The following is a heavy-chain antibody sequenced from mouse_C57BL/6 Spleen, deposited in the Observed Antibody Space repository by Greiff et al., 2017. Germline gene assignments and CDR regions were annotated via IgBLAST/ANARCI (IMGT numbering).Heavy chain of an antibody. CDR1: GYTFTSYG. V-gene: IGHV1-81*01. CDR2: IYPRSGNT. Sequence: VQGVESGAELARPGASVKLSCKASGYTFTSYGISWVKQRTGQGLEWIGEIYPRSGNTYYNEKFKGKATLTADKSSSTAYMELRSLTSEDSAVYFCARGGNYEGYAMDYWGQGTSVTVSS. D-gene: IGHD2-1*01. CDR3: ARGGNYEGYAMDY. J-gene: IGHJ4*01.